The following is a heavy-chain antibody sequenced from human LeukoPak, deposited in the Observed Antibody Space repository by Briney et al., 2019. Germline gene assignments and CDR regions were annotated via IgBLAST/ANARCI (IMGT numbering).Heavy chain of an antibody. CDR1: GFTVRSNY. J-gene: IGHJ6*02. D-gene: IGHD6-6*01. CDR2: IYSGGST. CDR3: ARDSLIAAPYGMDV. V-gene: IGHV3-53*04. Sequence: GGSLRLSCAASGFTVRSNYMSWVRQAPGKGLEWVSVIYSGGSTYYADSVKGRFTISRHNSKNTLYLQMNSLRAEDTAVYYCARDSLIAAPYGMDVWGQGTTVTVSS.